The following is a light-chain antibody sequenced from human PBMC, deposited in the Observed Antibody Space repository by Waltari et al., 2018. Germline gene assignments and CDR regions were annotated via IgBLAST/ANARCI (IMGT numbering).Light chain of an antibody. CDR3: QQYHNWPLT. CDR1: QTVSND. CDR2: GAS. J-gene: IGKJ4*01. Sequence: ETVMTQSPATLSVSPGERATLSCRASQTVSNDLAWYQQKPGQAPRLLIYGASTRPTGVPARFSGSGSGTEFTLTISSLQSDDFEVYYCQQYHNWPLTFGGGTKVEI. V-gene: IGKV3-15*01.